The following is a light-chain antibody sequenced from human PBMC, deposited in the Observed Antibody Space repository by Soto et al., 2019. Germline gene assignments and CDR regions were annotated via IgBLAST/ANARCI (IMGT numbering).Light chain of an antibody. J-gene: IGLJ2*01. CDR2: SNN. CDR3: AAWDDSLNGHVV. CDR1: RSNIGSNT. Sequence: QSVLTQPPSESGTPGQRVTISCSGSRSNIGSNTVNWYQQLPGTAPNLLIYSNNQRPSGVPDRFSGSKSGTSASLAISGLQSEDEADYYCAAWDDSLNGHVVFGGGTKLTVL. V-gene: IGLV1-44*01.